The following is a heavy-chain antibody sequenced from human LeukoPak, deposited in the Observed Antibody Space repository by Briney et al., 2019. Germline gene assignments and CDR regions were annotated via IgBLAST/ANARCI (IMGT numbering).Heavy chain of an antibody. D-gene: IGHD3-3*01. Sequence: GASVKVSCKASGYTFTSYGISWVRQAPGQGLEWMGWISAYNGNTNYAQKLQGRVTMTTDTSTSTAYMELRSLRSDDTAVYYCARRGGYDFWSAYHPGYYYYMDVWGKGTTVTVSS. CDR2: ISAYNGNT. V-gene: IGHV1-18*01. CDR1: GYTFTSYG. J-gene: IGHJ6*03. CDR3: ARRGGYDFWSAYHPGYYYYMDV.